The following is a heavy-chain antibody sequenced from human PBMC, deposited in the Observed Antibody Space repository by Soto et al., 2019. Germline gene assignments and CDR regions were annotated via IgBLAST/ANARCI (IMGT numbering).Heavy chain of an antibody. V-gene: IGHV3-33*01. Sequence: QVQLVESGGGVVQPGRSLRLSCAASGFTFSSYGMHWVRQAPGKGLEWVAVIWYDGSNKYYADSVKGLFTISRDNSKNTLYLQMNSLRAEDTAVYYCAREWAAEAGSYFDYWGKGTLVTVSS. CDR3: AREWAAEAGSYFDY. CDR2: IWYDGSNK. D-gene: IGHD6-13*01. J-gene: IGHJ4*02. CDR1: GFTFSSYG.